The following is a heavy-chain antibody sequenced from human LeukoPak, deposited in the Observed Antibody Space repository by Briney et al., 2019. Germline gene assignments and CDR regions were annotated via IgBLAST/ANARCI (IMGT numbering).Heavy chain of an antibody. CDR1: GGSISSGSYY. CDR2: IYYTGGEI. D-gene: IGHD1-14*01. Sequence: SETLSLTCTVSGGSISSGSYYWSWIRQAPGKGLEWIGYIYYTGGEINYNPSLKSRLTISVDTSKNQFSLMLTSVTAADTAVYYCARQPAGTAAFDIWAQGTVVTVSS. V-gene: IGHV4-61*01. CDR3: ARQPAGTAAFDI. J-gene: IGHJ3*02.